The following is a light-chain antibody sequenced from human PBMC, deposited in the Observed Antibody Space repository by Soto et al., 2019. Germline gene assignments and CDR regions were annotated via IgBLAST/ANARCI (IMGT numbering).Light chain of an antibody. V-gene: IGKV1-13*02. Sequence: AIQLTQSPSSLSASVGDRVTITCRASQGIRSALAWYQQKPGKAPKLLIYDASSLESGVPSRFSGSGSGTEFTLTISSLQPEDFATYYCQQFNSYRYTFGQGTKLEIK. CDR1: QGIRSA. CDR3: QQFNSYRYT. J-gene: IGKJ2*01. CDR2: DAS.